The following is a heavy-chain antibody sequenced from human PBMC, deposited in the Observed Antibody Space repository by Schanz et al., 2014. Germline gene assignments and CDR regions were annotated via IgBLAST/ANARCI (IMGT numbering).Heavy chain of an antibody. CDR2: ISGTTTYT. CDR1: GFTFSDYY. CDR3: ARVRHYDPSGWGYFDY. Sequence: VQLLESGGGLVRPGGSLRLSCAASGFTFSDYYMSWIRQAPGKGLEWVSYISGTTTYTNYADSVKGRFTISRDNAKNSLYLQMNGLRAEDTAVYYCARVRHYDPSGWGYFDYWGQGALVTVSS. V-gene: IGHV3-11*06. J-gene: IGHJ4*02. D-gene: IGHD3-22*01.